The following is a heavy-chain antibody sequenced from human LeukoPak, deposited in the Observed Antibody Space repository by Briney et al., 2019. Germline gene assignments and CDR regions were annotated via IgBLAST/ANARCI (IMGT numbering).Heavy chain of an antibody. CDR3: AKEQVGSIYCSGSSCYSPTPFDY. CDR2: ISGSGGSP. Sequence: PGGSLRLSCAASGFTFSCSAMSWVRQAPGKGLEWVSAISGSGGSPYYADSVKGRFTISRDNSKNTVYLQMNRLRVEDTAVYYCAKEQVGSIYCSGSSCYSPTPFDYWGQGTLVTVSS. V-gene: IGHV3-23*01. CDR1: GFTFSCSA. D-gene: IGHD2-15*01. J-gene: IGHJ4*02.